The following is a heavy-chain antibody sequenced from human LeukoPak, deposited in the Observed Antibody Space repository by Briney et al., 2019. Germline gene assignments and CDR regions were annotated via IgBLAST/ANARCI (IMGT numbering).Heavy chain of an antibody. CDR1: GGPFSGYY. Sequence: PSETLSLTCAVYGGPFSGYYWSWIRQPPGKGLEWIGEINHSGSTNYNPSLKSRVTISVDTSKNQFSLKLSSVTAADTAVYYCARRGTYSSSWWNYWGQGTLVTVSS. V-gene: IGHV4-34*01. J-gene: IGHJ4*02. CDR2: INHSGST. D-gene: IGHD6-13*01. CDR3: ARRGTYSSSWWNY.